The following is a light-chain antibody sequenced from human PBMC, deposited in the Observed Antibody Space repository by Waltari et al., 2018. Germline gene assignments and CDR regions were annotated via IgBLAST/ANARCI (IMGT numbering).Light chain of an antibody. CDR3: QQRRNWPLT. V-gene: IGKV3-11*01. Sequence: EIVLTQSPATLSLSPGERATLSCSASQSVDMYLAWYQQRPGQAPRLLIYDTSNRATDIPARFSGSGSGTDFTLTISSLEPEDFAVYYCQQRRNWPLTFGGGTKVEIK. J-gene: IGKJ4*01. CDR2: DTS. CDR1: QSVDMY.